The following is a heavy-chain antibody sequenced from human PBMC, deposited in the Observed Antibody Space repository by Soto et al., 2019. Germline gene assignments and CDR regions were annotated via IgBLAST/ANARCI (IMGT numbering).Heavy chain of an antibody. D-gene: IGHD3-3*01. J-gene: IGHJ6*03. CDR1: GGTFSSYT. CDR2: IIPILGIA. CDR3: ARVYYDFWSGYSDRRYYYMDV. V-gene: IGHV1-69*02. Sequence: QVQLVQSGAEVKKPGSSVKVSCKASGGTFSSYTISWVRQAPGQGLEWMGRIIPILGIANYAQKFQGRVTITADKSTSTAYMELSSLRSEDTAVYYCARVYYDFWSGYSDRRYYYMDVWDKGTTVTVSS.